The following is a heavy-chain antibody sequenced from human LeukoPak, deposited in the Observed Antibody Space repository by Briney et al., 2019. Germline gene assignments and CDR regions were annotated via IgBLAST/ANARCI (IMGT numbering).Heavy chain of an antibody. Sequence: PGGSLRLSCAASGFTFSSYGMHWVRQAPGKGLEWVAVISYDGSNKYYADSVKGRFTISRDNSKNTLYLHMNSLRAEDTAVYYCAKSFYDSSGYFDYWGQGTLVTVSS. CDR2: ISYDGSNK. V-gene: IGHV3-30*18. J-gene: IGHJ4*02. D-gene: IGHD3-22*01. CDR1: GFTFSSYG. CDR3: AKSFYDSSGYFDY.